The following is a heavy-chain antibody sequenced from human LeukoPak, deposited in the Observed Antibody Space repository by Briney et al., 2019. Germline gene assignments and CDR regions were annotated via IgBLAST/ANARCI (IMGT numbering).Heavy chain of an antibody. V-gene: IGHV3-33*01. J-gene: IGHJ4*02. Sequence: PGRSLRLSCAASGFTFSSYGMHWVRQAPGKGLEWVAVIWYDGSNKNYADSVKGRFTISRDNSKNTLYLQMNSLRAEDTAAYYCATSSTNQLPKDYWGQGTLVTVSS. D-gene: IGHD2-2*01. CDR3: ATSSTNQLPKDY. CDR2: IWYDGSNK. CDR1: GFTFSSYG.